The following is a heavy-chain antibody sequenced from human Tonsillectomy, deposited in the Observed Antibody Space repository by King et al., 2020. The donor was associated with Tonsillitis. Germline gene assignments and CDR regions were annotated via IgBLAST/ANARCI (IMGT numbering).Heavy chain of an antibody. CDR1: GFSFSDPY. CDR3: ASSPVAAYLDY. V-gene: IGHV3-72*01. J-gene: IGHJ4*02. CDR2: SRNKDNSYTT. D-gene: IGHD6-6*01. Sequence: VQLVESGGGLVQTGGSLRLSCAASGFSFSDPYMDWVRQAPGKGLEWVGRSRNKDNSYTTEYAASVKGRITISRDDSKNSLYLQMNSLKTEDTAVYYCASSPVAAYLDYWGQGTLVTVSS.